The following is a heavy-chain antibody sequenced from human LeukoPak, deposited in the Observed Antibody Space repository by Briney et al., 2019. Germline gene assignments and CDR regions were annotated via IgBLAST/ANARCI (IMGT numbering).Heavy chain of an antibody. Sequence: MPSETLSLTCTVSGDSISSYYCSWIRQPPGKGLEWIGYIYYSGSTSYNPSLKSRVTISLDTSNNQFSLKLRSVTAADTAVYYCARGGSGYSYGKIDSWGQGILVTVSS. V-gene: IGHV4-59*01. CDR2: IYYSGST. CDR3: ARGGSGYSYGKIDS. J-gene: IGHJ4*02. CDR1: GDSISSYY. D-gene: IGHD5-18*01.